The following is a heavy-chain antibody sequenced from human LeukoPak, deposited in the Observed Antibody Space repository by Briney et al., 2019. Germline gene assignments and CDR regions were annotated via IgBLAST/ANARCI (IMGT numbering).Heavy chain of an antibody. CDR3: ARPLGMSEDYFDY. D-gene: IGHD3-16*01. Sequence: GGSLRLSCAASGFTFSTYTMNWVRQAPGKGLEWVSYITSSSSTIYYADSVKGRFTISRDNAENSLYLQMSSLRAEDTAVYHCARPLGMSEDYFDYWGQGTLVTVSS. J-gene: IGHJ4*02. CDR1: GFTFSTYT. CDR2: ITSSSSTI. V-gene: IGHV3-48*04.